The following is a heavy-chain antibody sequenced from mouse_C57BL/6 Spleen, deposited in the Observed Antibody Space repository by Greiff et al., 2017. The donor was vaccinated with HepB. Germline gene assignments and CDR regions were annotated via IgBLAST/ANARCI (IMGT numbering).Heavy chain of an antibody. Sequence: VQGVESGPGLVQPSQCLSITCTVSGFSFTSYGVHWVRQSPGKGLEWLGVIWSGGSTDNNAAFMSRLSITKDNSKSQVFLKMNSLQADDTAIYYCAKGYGNPTYYYAMDYWGQGTSVTVSS. CDR2: IWSGGST. CDR3: AKGYGNPTYYYAMDY. CDR1: GFSFTSYG. J-gene: IGHJ4*01. D-gene: IGHD2-1*01. V-gene: IGHV2-5*01.